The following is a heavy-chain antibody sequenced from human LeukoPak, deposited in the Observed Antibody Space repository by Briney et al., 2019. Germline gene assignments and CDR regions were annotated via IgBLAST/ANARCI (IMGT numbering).Heavy chain of an antibody. D-gene: IGHD6-19*01. CDR3: AKDSSGWYAHLDY. Sequence: GGSLRLSCVASGFTFSSYAMSWVRQAPGKGLEWVSAISGSGGSTYYADSVKGRFTISRDNSKNTLYLQMYSLRAEDTAVYYCAKDSSGWYAHLDYWGQGTLVTVSS. V-gene: IGHV3-23*01. J-gene: IGHJ4*02. CDR1: GFTFSSYA. CDR2: ISGSGGST.